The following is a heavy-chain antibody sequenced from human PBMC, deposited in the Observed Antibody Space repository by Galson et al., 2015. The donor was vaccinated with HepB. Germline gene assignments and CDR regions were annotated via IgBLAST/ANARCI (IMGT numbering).Heavy chain of an antibody. D-gene: IGHD6-6*01. Sequence: SLRLSCAASGFTFSSYAMHWVRQAPGKGLEWVAVISYDGSNKYYADSVKGRFTISRDNSKNTLYLQMNSLRAEDTAVYYCARERAARASFDYWGQGTLVTVSS. CDR3: ARERAARASFDY. CDR2: ISYDGSNK. CDR1: GFTFSSYA. V-gene: IGHV3-30*04. J-gene: IGHJ4*02.